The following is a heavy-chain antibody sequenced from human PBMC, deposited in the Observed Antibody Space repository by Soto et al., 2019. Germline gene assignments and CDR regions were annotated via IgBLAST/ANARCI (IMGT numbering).Heavy chain of an antibody. CDR1: GFTFSSYG. CDR3: AKGLIYRYGFSVMDV. D-gene: IGHD1-26*01. J-gene: IGHJ6*02. CDR2: ISYDGSNK. V-gene: IGHV3-30*18. Sequence: QVQLLESGGGVVQPGRSLRLSCAASGFTFSSYGMHWVRQAPGKGLEWVAVISYDGSNKYYADSVTGRFTISRDNSKNTLYLQMNSLSAEDTAVYYCAKGLIYRYGFSVMDVWGQGTTVTVSS.